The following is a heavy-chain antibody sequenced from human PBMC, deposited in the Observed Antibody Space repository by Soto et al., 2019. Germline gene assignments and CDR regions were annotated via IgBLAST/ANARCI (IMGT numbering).Heavy chain of an antibody. CDR1: GFTFNTYD. Sequence: EVQLVESGGGLVKPGGSLRLSCAASGFTFNTYDMNWVRQAPGKGLEWVSSITTSSAYIYYADSLKGRITISRDNAKNPLSLQMHSLRAEDSAVYYCVRSGTARLLRHSWFDTWGQGTLVTVSS. J-gene: IGHJ5*02. D-gene: IGHD2-21*01. CDR2: ITTSSAYI. CDR3: VRSGTARLLRHSWFDT. V-gene: IGHV3-21*01.